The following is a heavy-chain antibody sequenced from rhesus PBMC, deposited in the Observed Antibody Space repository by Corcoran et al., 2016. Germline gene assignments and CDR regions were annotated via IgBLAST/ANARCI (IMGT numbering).Heavy chain of an antibody. CDR1: GGSIRSIIW. Sequence: QVQLQESGPAVVKPSETLSLTCAGSGGSIRSIIWWRWIRQSPGKGLEWVGGIYGSGGSTEYNPSLKSRVTISKDTSKNQFSLKLSYVTAADTAVYYCARETWSRSLDVWGRGVLVTVSS. D-gene: IGHD2-15*01. J-gene: IGHJ5-2*02. CDR3: ARETWSRSLDV. CDR2: IYGSGGST. V-gene: IGHV4-93*01.